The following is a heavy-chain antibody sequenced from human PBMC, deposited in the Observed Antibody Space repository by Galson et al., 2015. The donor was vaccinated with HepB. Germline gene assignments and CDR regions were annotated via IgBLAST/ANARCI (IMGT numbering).Heavy chain of an antibody. CDR1: GFTFSSYC. V-gene: IGHV3-33*01. D-gene: IGHD3-22*01. CDR3: AREGYDSSGSNRGYFDF. CDR2: IWHDGGNK. Sequence: SLRLSCAASGFTFSSYCMHWVRQAPGQGLEWVGVIWHDGGNKYYAESVKGRFTISRDNSKNTLYLQMNSLRAEDTAVYYCAREGYDSSGSNRGYFDFWGQGTLVTVSS. J-gene: IGHJ4*02.